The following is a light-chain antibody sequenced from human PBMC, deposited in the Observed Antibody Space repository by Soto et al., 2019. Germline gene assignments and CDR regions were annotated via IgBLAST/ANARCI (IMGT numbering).Light chain of an antibody. J-gene: IGKJ1*01. CDR3: QQTYITPRT. V-gene: IGKV3-15*01. CDR1: QSVSSN. CDR2: GAS. Sequence: EIVMTQSPATLSVSPGERATLSCRASQSVSSNSIVWYQQTPGQAPRLLIYGASTRATGIPARFSGSGSGTEFTLTISSLRPEDVATYSCQQTYITPRTFGQGTKVDIK.